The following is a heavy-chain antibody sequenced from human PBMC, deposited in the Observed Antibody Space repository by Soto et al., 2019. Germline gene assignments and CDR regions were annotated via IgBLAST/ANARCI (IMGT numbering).Heavy chain of an antibody. CDR2: ISGSSGST. CDR3: AKNSGYYYDAFDI. D-gene: IGHD3-22*01. J-gene: IGHJ3*02. CDR1: GFIFSNNA. Sequence: LRLSCAASGFIFSNNAMSWVRQAPGKGLEWVSAISGSSGSTFYADSVKGRFTISRDNSKNTLYLQMNSLRAEDTALYYCAKNSGYYYDAFDIWGQGTMVTVSS. V-gene: IGHV3-23*01.